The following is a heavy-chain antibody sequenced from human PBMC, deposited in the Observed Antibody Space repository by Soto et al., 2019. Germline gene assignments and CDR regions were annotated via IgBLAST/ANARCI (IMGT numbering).Heavy chain of an antibody. V-gene: IGHV1-69*13. CDR1: GGTFSSYA. CDR2: IIPIFGTA. J-gene: IGHJ4*02. D-gene: IGHD6-13*01. CDR3: ARSSLQLDYYFDY. Sequence: SVQVSCKASGGTFSSYAISWVRQAPGQGLEWMGGIIPIFGTANYAQKFQGRVTITADESTSTAYMELSSLRSEDTAVYYCARSSLQLDYYFDYWGQGTLVTVSS.